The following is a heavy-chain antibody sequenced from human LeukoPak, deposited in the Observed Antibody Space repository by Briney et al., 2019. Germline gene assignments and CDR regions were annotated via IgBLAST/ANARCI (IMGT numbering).Heavy chain of an antibody. CDR3: ARGAFFPAFDI. Sequence: GGSLRLSCAASGFTFSSYWIHWVRQAPGEGLEWVSRIHSVGSDTIYADSVKGRFTTTRDNAKDTLYLQMNSLRAEDTAVYYCARGAFFPAFDIWGQGTMVTVSS. J-gene: IGHJ3*02. V-gene: IGHV3-74*01. D-gene: IGHD3-3*01. CDR2: IHSVGSDT. CDR1: GFTFSSYW.